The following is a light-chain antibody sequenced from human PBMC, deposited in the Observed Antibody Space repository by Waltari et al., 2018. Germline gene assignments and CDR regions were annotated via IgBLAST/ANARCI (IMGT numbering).Light chain of an antibody. J-gene: IGLJ1*01. CDR2: DVT. V-gene: IGLV2-14*03. CDR1: TSDVGGYNF. CDR3: SSFRSDHTYV. Sequence: QSALTQPASVSGSPGQSIAISCTGTTSDVGGYNFVSWYQQHPGQAPKLLIYDVTNRPSGFSYRFSGSKSGNTASLTISGLQAEDEADYYCSSFRSDHTYVFGSGTEVTVL.